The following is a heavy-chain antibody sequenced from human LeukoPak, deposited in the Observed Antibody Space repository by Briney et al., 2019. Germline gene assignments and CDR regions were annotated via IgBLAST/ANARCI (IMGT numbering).Heavy chain of an antibody. V-gene: IGHV3-30*03. D-gene: IGHD6-13*01. J-gene: IGHJ4*02. CDR2: ISYDGSNK. CDR3: AASPYSSSWGHDY. CDR1: GFTFSSYG. Sequence: GGSLRLSCAASGFTFSSYGMQWVRQAPGKGLEGGAVISYDGSNKYYADSVKGRFTISRDNSKNTLYLQMNSLRAEDTAVYYCAASPYSSSWGHDYWGQGTLVTVSS.